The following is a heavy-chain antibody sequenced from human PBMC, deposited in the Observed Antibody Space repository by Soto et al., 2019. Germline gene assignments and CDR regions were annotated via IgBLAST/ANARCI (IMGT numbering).Heavy chain of an antibody. CDR3: TIVANDY. CDR1: GFSFSSYA. D-gene: IGHD3-16*02. CDR2: LSGSGGRT. Sequence: EVSLLESGGGLVQPGGSLRLSCTASGFSFSSYAMSWVRQAPGKGLEWVSSLSGSGGRTHYAESVKGRFTISRDNSMNTVYLQMNSLGVDYTAVYYCTIVANDYWGQGTLFTVSS. J-gene: IGHJ4*02. V-gene: IGHV3-23*01.